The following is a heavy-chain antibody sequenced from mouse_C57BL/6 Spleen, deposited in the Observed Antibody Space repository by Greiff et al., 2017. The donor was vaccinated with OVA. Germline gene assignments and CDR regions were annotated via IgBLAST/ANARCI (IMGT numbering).Heavy chain of an antibody. CDR2: ISDGGSYT. Sequence: DVMLVESGGGLVKPGGSLKLSCAASGFTFSSYAMSWVRQTPEKRLEWVATISDGGSYTYYPDNVKGRFTISRDNAKNNLYLQMSHLKSEDTAMYYCARRGATVGFDYWGQGTTLTVSS. V-gene: IGHV5-4*03. CDR3: ARRGATVGFDY. J-gene: IGHJ2*01. D-gene: IGHD1-1*01. CDR1: GFTFSSYA.